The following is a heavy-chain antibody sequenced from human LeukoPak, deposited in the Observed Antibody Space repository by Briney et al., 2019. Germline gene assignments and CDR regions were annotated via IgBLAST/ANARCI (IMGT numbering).Heavy chain of an antibody. CDR3: AKPPYTSGWYEYFQH. V-gene: IGHV3-23*01. J-gene: IGHJ1*01. Sequence: GGTLRLSCAASGFTFSSYGMSWVRQAPGKGLEWVSAISGSGGSTYYADSVKGRFTISRDNSKNTLYLHMNSLRVEDTAVYYCAKPPYTSGWYEYFQHWGQGTLVTVSS. D-gene: IGHD6-19*01. CDR2: ISGSGGST. CDR1: GFTFSSYG.